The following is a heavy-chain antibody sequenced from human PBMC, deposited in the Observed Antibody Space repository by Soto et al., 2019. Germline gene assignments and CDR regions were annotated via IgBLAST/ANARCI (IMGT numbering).Heavy chain of an antibody. CDR2: IYYSGST. CDR1: GGSISSSSYY. V-gene: IGHV4-39*01. J-gene: IGHJ6*03. Sequence: QLQLQESGPGLVKPSETLSLTCTVSGGSISSSSYYWGWIRQPPGKGLEWIGSIYYSGSTYYNPSPKSRVTISVDTTKYLFSLKMSSVSAADTAVYYFARQPWHYYYYMDVWGKGTTVTVSS. CDR3: ARQPWHYYYYMDV.